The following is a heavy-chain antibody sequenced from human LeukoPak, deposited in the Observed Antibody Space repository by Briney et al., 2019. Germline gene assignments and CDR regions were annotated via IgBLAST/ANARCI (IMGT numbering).Heavy chain of an antibody. J-gene: IGHJ4*02. CDR3: ARDILTGYYPPWYYFDY. CDR1: GYTFTSYY. V-gene: IGHV1-46*01. D-gene: IGHD3-9*01. CDR2: INPSGGST. Sequence: GASVKVSCKASGYTFTSYYMHWVRQAPGQGLEWMGIINPSGGSTSYAQKFQGRVTMTRDTSTSTVYMELSSLRSEDTAVYYCARDILTGYYPPWYYFDYWGQGTLVTVSS.